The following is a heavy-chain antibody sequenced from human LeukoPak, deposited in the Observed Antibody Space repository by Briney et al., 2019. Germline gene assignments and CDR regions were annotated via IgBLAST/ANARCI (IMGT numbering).Heavy chain of an antibody. CDR1: GGSFSGYY. Sequence: SETLSLTCAVYGGSFSGYYWSWIRQPPGKGLAWIGEINHSGSTNYNPSLKSRVTISVDTSKNQFSLKLSSVTAADTAVYYCATLKYSNYAYYYYGMDVWGQGTTVTVSS. J-gene: IGHJ6*02. V-gene: IGHV4-34*01. CDR3: ATLKYSNYAYYYYGMDV. D-gene: IGHD4-11*01. CDR2: INHSGST.